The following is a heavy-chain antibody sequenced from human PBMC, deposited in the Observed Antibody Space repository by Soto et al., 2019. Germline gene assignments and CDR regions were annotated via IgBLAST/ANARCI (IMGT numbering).Heavy chain of an antibody. CDR2: ISAYNGNT. J-gene: IGHJ5*02. Sequence: GASVKVSCKASGYTFTSYGISWVRQAPGQGLEWMGWISAYNGNTNYAQKLQGRVTMTTDTSTSTAYMELRSLRSDDTAVYYCARTAKDLLLEFMYNWFDPWGRGNLVTVSS. CDR3: ARTAKDLLLEFMYNWFDP. CDR1: GYTFTSYG. V-gene: IGHV1-18*01. D-gene: IGHD2-15*01.